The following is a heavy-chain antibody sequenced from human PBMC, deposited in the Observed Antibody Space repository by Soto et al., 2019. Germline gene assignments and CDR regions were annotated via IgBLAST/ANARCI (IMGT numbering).Heavy chain of an antibody. J-gene: IGHJ4*02. CDR3: ARGTERGYSGYDQYYFDY. Sequence: PSETLSLTCTVSGGSISSGDYYWSWIRQPPGKGLEWIGYIYYSGSTYYNPSLKSRVTISVDTSKNQFSLKLSSVTAADTAVYYCARGTERGYSGYDQYYFDYWGQGTLVTVSS. D-gene: IGHD5-12*01. V-gene: IGHV4-30-4*01. CDR2: IYYSGST. CDR1: GGSISSGDYY.